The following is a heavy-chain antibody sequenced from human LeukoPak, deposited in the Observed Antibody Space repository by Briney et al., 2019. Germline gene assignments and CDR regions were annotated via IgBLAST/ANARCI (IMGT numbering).Heavy chain of an antibody. CDR1: GAFITNSHW. J-gene: IGHJ4*02. CDR2: IYHSGTT. V-gene: IGHV4-4*02. Sequence: PSETLSLTCAVSGAFITNSHWWSWARQPPGKGLEWIGEIYHSGTTNYNPSLQSRVTMSVDKSKNQFSLKLSSVTAAETAVYYCATYFYGEYGSYYFDYWGQGTLVTVSS. D-gene: IGHD4-17*01. CDR3: ATYFYGEYGSYYFDY.